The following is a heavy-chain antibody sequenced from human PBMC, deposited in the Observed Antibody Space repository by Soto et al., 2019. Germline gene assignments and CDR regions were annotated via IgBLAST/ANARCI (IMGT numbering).Heavy chain of an antibody. CDR3: AKPQYSYGYYYGMDV. J-gene: IGHJ6*02. D-gene: IGHD5-18*01. CDR1: GVTFSSYA. V-gene: IGHV3-23*01. Sequence: XGSLRLSCAAAGVTFSSYAMSWVRQAPGKGLEWVSAISGSGGSTYYADSVKGRFTISRDNSKNTLYLQMNSLRAEDTAVYYCAKPQYSYGYYYGMDVWGQGTTVTVSS. CDR2: ISGSGGST.